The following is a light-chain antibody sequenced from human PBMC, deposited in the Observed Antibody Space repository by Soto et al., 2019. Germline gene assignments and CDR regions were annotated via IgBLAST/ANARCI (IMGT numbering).Light chain of an antibody. V-gene: IGLV2-14*01. CDR2: GVY. CDR1: SDDIGTYEY. Sequence: LTQPASLSVSPGQTITISFTGSSDDIGTYEYISWHQHHPGKAPKLIIFGVYDRPSGISDRFSGSKSSNTASLTIFGLQVEDEAVYYCSSYTSGSTLPWVFGTGTRSPS. CDR3: SSYTSGSTLPWV. J-gene: IGLJ1*01.